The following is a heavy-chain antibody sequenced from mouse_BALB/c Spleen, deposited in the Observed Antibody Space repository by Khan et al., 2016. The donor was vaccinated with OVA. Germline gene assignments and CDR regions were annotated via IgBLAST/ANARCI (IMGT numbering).Heavy chain of an antibody. CDR2: INPSSGHT. CDR3: ARDRIDY. CDR1: GYTFSNYW. V-gene: IGHV1-7*01. Sequence: QVQLQQSGAELAKPGASVKMSRKASGYTFSNYWIHWVKQRPGQGLEWIGYINPSSGHTYYNQTFNDKATLTTDKSSSTAYMQLSSLTSEDSAVYYCARDRIDYWGQGTTLTVSS. J-gene: IGHJ2*01.